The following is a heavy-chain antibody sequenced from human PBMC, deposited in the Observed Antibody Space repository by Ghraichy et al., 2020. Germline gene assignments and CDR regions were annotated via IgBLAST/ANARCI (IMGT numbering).Heavy chain of an antibody. CDR1: GGTFSSYA. D-gene: IGHD2-15*01. Sequence: SVKVSCKASGGTFSSYAISWVRQAPGQGLEWMGRIIPITGLTHYAQRFQGRVTLTADKSTSTAYMEVSSLRSEDTAVYYCARGRADDSNINDYWGQGTLVTVSS. J-gene: IGHJ4*02. V-gene: IGHV1-69*04. CDR3: ARGRADDSNINDY. CDR2: IIPITGLT.